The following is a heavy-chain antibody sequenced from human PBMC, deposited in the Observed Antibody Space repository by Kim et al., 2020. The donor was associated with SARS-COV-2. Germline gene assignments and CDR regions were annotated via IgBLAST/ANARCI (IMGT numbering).Heavy chain of an antibody. J-gene: IGHJ6*03. V-gene: IGHV6-1*01. CDR3: ARDFAHYYYYMDV. Sequence: EYAVPVKSRITINPGTSKSQFSLQLNSVTPEDTAVYYCARDFAHYYYYMDVWGKGTTVTVSS.